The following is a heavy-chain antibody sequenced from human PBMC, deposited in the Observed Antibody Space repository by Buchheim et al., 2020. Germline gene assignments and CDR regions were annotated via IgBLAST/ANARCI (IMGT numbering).Heavy chain of an antibody. CDR2: INSDGSST. CDR1: GFTFSSYW. Sequence: EVQLVESGGGLVQPGGSLRLSCAASGFTFSSYWMHWVRQAPGKGLVWVSRINSDGSSTSYADSVKGRFTISRDNAKNTLYLQMNSLRAEDTAVYYCARGSRITIFGVVTESLDYWGQGTL. D-gene: IGHD3-3*01. V-gene: IGHV3-74*01. CDR3: ARGSRITIFGVVTESLDY. J-gene: IGHJ4*02.